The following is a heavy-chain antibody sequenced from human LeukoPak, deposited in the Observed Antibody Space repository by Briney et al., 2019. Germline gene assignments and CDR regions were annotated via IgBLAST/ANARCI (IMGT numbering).Heavy chain of an antibody. CDR1: GYTFTGYY. CDR2: INPNSDGT. Sequence: ASVKVSCKASGYTFTGYYMHWVRQAPGQGLEWMGWINPNSDGTNYAQKFQGRVTMTRDTSISTAYMELSRLTSDDTAVYYCAKEVHYYDSSDYFPLGYWGQGTLITVSS. CDR3: AKEVHYYDSSDYFPLGY. V-gene: IGHV1-2*02. J-gene: IGHJ4*02. D-gene: IGHD3-22*01.